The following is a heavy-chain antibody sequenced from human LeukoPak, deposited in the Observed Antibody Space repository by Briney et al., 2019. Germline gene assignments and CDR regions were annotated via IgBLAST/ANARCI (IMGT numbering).Heavy chain of an antibody. D-gene: IGHD5-12*01. Sequence: PGGSLRLSCAASGFTVSSNYMSWVRQAPGKGLEWVSSISSSSSYIYYADSVKGRFTISRDNAKNSLYLQMNSLRAEDTAVYYCAREGDSGYDFDYWGQGTLVTVSS. CDR2: ISSSSSYI. V-gene: IGHV3-21*01. J-gene: IGHJ4*02. CDR1: GFTVSSNY. CDR3: AREGDSGYDFDY.